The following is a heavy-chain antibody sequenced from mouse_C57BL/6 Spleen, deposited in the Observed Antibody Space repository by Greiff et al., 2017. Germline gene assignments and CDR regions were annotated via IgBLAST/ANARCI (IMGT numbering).Heavy chain of an antibody. V-gene: IGHV3-6*01. CDR3: ARDHY. CDR1: GYSITSGYY. J-gene: IGHJ2*01. CDR2: ISYDGSN. Sequence: EVKLEESGPGLVKPSQSLSLTCSVTGYSITSGYYWNWIRQFPGNKLEWMGYISYDGSNNYNPSLKNRISITRDPSKHQFFLKLNSVTTEDTATYYCARDHYWGQGTTLTVSS.